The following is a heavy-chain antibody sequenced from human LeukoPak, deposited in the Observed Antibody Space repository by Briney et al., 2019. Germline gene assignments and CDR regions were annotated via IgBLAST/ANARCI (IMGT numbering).Heavy chain of an antibody. CDR2: INHSGST. J-gene: IGHJ4*02. CDR1: GGSFSGYY. D-gene: IGHD2-2*01. V-gene: IGHV4-34*01. Sequence: PSETLSLTCAVYGGSFSGYYWSWIRQPPGKGLEWIGEINHSGSTNYNPSLKSRVTISVDTSKNQFSLKLSSVTAADTAVYYCARAHYDPRSVVPATPFDYWGQGTLVTVSS. CDR3: ARAHYDPRSVVPATPFDY.